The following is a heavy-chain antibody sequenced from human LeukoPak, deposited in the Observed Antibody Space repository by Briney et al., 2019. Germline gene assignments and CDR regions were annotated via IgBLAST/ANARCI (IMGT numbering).Heavy chain of an antibody. V-gene: IGHV4-38-2*02. CDR1: GGSISSGYY. D-gene: IGHD5-24*01. CDR2: IYHSGST. Sequence: SETLSLTCSVSGGSISSGYYWGWIRQPPGKGLEWIGSIYHSGSTYYNPSLKSRVTISVDTSKNQFSLKLSSVTAADTAVYYCARGIWYWGQGTLVTVSS. J-gene: IGHJ4*02. CDR3: ARGIWY.